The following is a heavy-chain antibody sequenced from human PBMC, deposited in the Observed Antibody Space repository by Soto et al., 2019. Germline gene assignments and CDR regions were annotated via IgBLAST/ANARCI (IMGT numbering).Heavy chain of an antibody. D-gene: IGHD6-19*01. J-gene: IGHJ5*02. CDR2: IGPDETST. CDR3: VGEVIAVLGSIRWFDP. V-gene: IGHV3-74*01. Sequence: LRLSCAVSGVTFRDYWMHWVRQVPGKGLLWVSRIGPDETSTKYADSVKGRFTISRSNPENTLYLQMNSLRAEDTGVYYCVGEVIAVLGSIRWFDPWGQGTLVTVSS. CDR1: GVTFRDYW.